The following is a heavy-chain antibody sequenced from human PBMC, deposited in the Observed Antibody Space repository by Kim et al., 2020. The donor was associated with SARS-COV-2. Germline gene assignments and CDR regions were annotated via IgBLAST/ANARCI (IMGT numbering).Heavy chain of an antibody. CDR1: GGSISSSSYY. V-gene: IGHV4-39*02. D-gene: IGHD3-22*01. J-gene: IGHJ6*02. CDR2: IYYSGST. Sequence: SETLSLTCTVSGGSISSSSYYWGWIRQPPGKGLEWIGSIYYSGSTYYNPSLKSRVTISVDTSKNQFSLKLSSVTAADTAVYYCARDPFITIIVVAQAYYYGMNVWGQGTTVTLSS. CDR3: ARDPFITIIVVAQAYYYGMNV.